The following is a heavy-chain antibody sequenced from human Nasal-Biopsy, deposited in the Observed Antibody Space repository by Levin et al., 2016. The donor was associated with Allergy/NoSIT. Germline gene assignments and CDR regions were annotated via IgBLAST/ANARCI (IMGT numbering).Heavy chain of an antibody. D-gene: IGHD1-14*01. CDR3: VRDSYTSTWHTPGTDY. CDR2: ISPDGNKG. J-gene: IGHJ4*02. CDR1: GFIFVTHW. V-gene: IGHV3-7*04. Sequence: GGSLRLSCAASGFIFVTHWMTWVRQAPGKGLEWVANISPDGNKGFYADSVKGRFTISRDNARRSVYLQMSSLTAEDTAMYYCVRDSYTSTWHTPGTDYWGQGTLVTVSS.